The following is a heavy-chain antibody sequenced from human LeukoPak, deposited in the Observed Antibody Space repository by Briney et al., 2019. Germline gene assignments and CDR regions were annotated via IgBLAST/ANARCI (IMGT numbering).Heavy chain of an antibody. V-gene: IGHV4-31*02. J-gene: IGHJ4*02. Sequence: LRLSCAASGFTFSSYAMSWIRQPPGKGLEWIGYICYSGTTYYNPSLKSRLTISVDTSKNQFSLRLSSVTAADTAVYYCARKRDDGDYHIDYWGQGTLVTVSP. D-gene: IGHD4-17*01. CDR2: ICYSGTT. CDR1: GFTFSSYA. CDR3: ARKRDDGDYHIDY.